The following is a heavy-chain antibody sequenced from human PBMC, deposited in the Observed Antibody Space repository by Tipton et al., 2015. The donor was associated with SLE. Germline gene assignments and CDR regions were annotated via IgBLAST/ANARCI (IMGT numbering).Heavy chain of an antibody. J-gene: IGHJ4*02. V-gene: IGHV4-34*01. CDR3: ARAQEDSSGYYYGFDY. CDR2: INHSGST. D-gene: IGHD3-22*01. Sequence: TLSLTCAVYGGSFSGYYWNWIRQPPGKGLEWIGEINHSGSTNYNPSLKSRVTISVDTSKNQLSLKLGSVTAADTAVYYCARAQEDSSGYYYGFDYWGQGTLVTVSP. CDR1: GGSFSGYY.